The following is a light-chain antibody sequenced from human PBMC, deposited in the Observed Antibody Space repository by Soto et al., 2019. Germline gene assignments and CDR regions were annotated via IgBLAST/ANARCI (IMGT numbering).Light chain of an antibody. V-gene: IGKV1-33*01. CDR3: QQYDNLPRT. CDR1: QDISNY. J-gene: IGKJ2*01. CDR2: DAS. Sequence: DNQMTQSPSSLSASVGDRVTITCQASQDISNYLNWYQQKPGKAPKLLIYDASNLETGVPSRFSGSGSGTDFTFTISSLQPEDIATYYCQQYDNLPRTFGQETMLEIK.